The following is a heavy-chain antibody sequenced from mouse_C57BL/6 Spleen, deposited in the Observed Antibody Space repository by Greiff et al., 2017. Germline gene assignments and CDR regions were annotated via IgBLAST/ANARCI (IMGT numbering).Heavy chain of an antibody. V-gene: IGHV1-72*01. CDR3: ARWVGNYFDY. J-gene: IGHJ2*01. D-gene: IGHD1-1*01. CDR1: GYTFTSYW. CDR2: IAPNSGGT. Sequence: QVPLQQPGAELVTPGASVQLSCTASGYTFTSYWLHCLKQRPGRVLAWIGRIAPNSGGTKYTQQFKSKATLTLDKPSSTAYMPLSSLTSADSAVYYCARWVGNYFDYWGQGTTLTVSS.